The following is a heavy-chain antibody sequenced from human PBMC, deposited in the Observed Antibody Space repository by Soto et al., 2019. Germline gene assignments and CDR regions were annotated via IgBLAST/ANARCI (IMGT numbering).Heavy chain of an antibody. Sequence: SETLCVTCTVSGGSISSYYWSWIRQPPGKGLEWIGYIYYSGSTNYNPSLKSRVTISVDTSKNQFSLKLSSVTAADTAVYYCARLSRAGGNYYYMDVWGKGTTVTVSS. CDR2: IYYSGST. J-gene: IGHJ6*03. CDR1: GGSISSYY. CDR3: ARLSRAGGNYYYMDV. V-gene: IGHV4-59*08. D-gene: IGHD3-10*01.